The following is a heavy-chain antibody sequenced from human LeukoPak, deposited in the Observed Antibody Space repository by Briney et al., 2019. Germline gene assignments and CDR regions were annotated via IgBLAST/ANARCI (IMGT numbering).Heavy chain of an antibody. J-gene: IGHJ2*01. V-gene: IGHV4-59*01. CDR2: IYYTGSA. CDR1: GGSIDGYY. CDR3: ASGSSSWYRYFDL. D-gene: IGHD6-13*01. Sequence: SETLSLTCTVSGGSIDGYYWSWIRQSPGKGLEWIGYIYYTGSAFYNPSLKSRVIISLDTSKNQLSLNLRSVTAADTAVYYCASGSSSWYRYFDLWGRGTLVTVSS.